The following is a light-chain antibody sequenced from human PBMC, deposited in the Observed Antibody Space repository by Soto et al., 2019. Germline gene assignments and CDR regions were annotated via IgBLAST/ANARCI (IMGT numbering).Light chain of an antibody. CDR1: QNILYKSKNKNY. CDR3: QQYNNWPT. Sequence: DIVMTQSPDSLGMSLGERATINCKSSQNILYKSKNKNYLAWYQQKPGQPPKLLIYWASTRESGVPDRFSGSGSGTDFTLTISSLQSEDFAVYYCQQYNNWPTFGQGTRLEIK. CDR2: WAS. J-gene: IGKJ5*01. V-gene: IGKV4-1*01.